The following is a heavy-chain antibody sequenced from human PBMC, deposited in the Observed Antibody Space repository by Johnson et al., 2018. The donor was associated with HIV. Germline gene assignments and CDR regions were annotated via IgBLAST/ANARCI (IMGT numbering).Heavy chain of an antibody. Sequence: QVLLVESGGGLVQPGGSLRLSCAASGFTFSSYAMHWVRQAPGKGLEWVAVISYDGSNKYYADSVKGRFTISRDNSKNTLYLQMNSLRAEDTAVYYCARDLALGSFVVAADIWGPGTMVTVSS. CDR2: ISYDGSNK. D-gene: IGHD2/OR15-2a*01. CDR1: GFTFSSYA. CDR3: ARDLALGSFVVAADI. V-gene: IGHV3-30*04. J-gene: IGHJ3*02.